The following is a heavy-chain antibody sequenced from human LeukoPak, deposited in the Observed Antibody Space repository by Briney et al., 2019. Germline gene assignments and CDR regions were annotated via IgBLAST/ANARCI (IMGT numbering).Heavy chain of an antibody. J-gene: IGHJ4*02. Sequence: GGSLRLSCAASGFTFSDTWMHWVRQAPGEGLVWVSRIRSDGSDTRYAESVKGRFTISRDNAKNTLYLQMNSLRAEDTAVCYSARDWFHAIDYWGQGTLVTVSS. CDR3: ARDWFHAIDY. D-gene: IGHD2/OR15-2a*01. V-gene: IGHV3-74*01. CDR1: GFTFSDTW. CDR2: IRSDGSDT.